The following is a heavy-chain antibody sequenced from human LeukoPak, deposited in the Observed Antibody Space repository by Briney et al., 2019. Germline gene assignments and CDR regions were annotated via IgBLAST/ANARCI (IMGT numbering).Heavy chain of an antibody. CDR2: INHSGST. V-gene: IGHV4-34*01. J-gene: IGHJ4*02. Sequence: SETLSLTCAVYGGSFSGYYWSWIRQPPGKGLEWIGGINHSGSTNYNPSLKSRVTISVDTSKNQFSLKLSSVTAADTAVYYCARVYSSSWYDYWGQGTLVTVSS. CDR1: GGSFSGYY. CDR3: ARVYSSSWYDY. D-gene: IGHD6-13*01.